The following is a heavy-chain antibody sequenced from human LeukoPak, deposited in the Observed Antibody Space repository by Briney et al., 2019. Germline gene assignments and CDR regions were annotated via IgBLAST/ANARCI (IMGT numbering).Heavy chain of an antibody. CDR2: IFPGDCDT. V-gene: IGHV5-51*01. Sequence: GESLEISCRGSGYIFTSYWIGWGRQMPGEGLEWMGIIFPGDCDTRYSPSFQGQVTISADKSISTAYLQWSSLKASDTATYYCARSGYCSSTSCYTNAFDIWGQGTMVTVSS. CDR1: GYIFTSYW. CDR3: ARSGYCSSTSCYTNAFDI. J-gene: IGHJ3*02. D-gene: IGHD2-2*02.